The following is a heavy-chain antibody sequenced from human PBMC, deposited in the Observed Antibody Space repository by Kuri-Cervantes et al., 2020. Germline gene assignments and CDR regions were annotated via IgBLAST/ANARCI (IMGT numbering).Heavy chain of an antibody. CDR3: ARAHIAARPIDF. D-gene: IGHD6-6*01. CDR2: IKQDGSES. J-gene: IGHJ4*02. V-gene: IGHV3-7*02. CDR1: GFTFSSYW. Sequence: GGSLRLSCAASGFTFSSYWMSWVRQAPGKGLEWVANIKQDGSESHYVDSVRGRFTISRDNAKNSLYLQMTSLGADDTAVYYCARAHIAARPIDFWGQGTQVTVSS.